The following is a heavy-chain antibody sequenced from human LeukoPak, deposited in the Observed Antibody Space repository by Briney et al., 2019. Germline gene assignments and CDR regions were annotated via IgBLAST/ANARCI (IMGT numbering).Heavy chain of an antibody. V-gene: IGHV3-53*01. CDR1: ALTVTNTY. CDR3: ARCKIGSHFDY. Sequence: GGSLRLSCAASALTVTNTYMSWVHQAPGMGLEWVSVIYIGGSTYYADSVKGRFTISRDSSENTVYLQMTSLRVEDTAVYYCARCKIGSHFDYWGQGTLVTVSS. D-gene: IGHD1-26*01. CDR2: IYIGGST. J-gene: IGHJ4*02.